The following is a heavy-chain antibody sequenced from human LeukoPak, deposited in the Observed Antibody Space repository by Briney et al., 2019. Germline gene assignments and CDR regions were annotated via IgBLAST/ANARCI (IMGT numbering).Heavy chain of an antibody. Sequence: ASVKVSCKASGYTFTSNYMHWVRQAPGQGLEWMGLINPSGGSTIYAERFQGRIIMTRDTSTTTDYMELSSLRSEDTAVYYCARSRDGYNPIHYYYYYMDVWGKGTTVTVSS. D-gene: IGHD5-24*01. J-gene: IGHJ6*03. CDR1: GYTFTSNY. V-gene: IGHV1-46*01. CDR3: ARSRDGYNPIHYYYYYMDV. CDR2: INPSGGST.